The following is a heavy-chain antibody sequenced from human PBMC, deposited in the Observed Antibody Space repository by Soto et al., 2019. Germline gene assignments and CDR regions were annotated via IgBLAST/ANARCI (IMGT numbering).Heavy chain of an antibody. V-gene: IGHV1-69*13. D-gene: IGHD2-2*01. CDR3: ASLSCGGSTSCYFEVYYYGMDV. Sequence: SVKVSCKASGGTFSSYAISWVRQAPGQGLEWMGGIIPIFGTANYAQKFQGRVTITADESTSTAYMELSSLRSEDTAVYYCASLSCGGSTSCYFEVYYYGMDVWGQGTTVTVSS. J-gene: IGHJ6*02. CDR2: IIPIFGTA. CDR1: GGTFSSYA.